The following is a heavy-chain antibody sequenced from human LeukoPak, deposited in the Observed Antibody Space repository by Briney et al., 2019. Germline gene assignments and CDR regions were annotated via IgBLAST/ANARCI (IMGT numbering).Heavy chain of an antibody. Sequence: ASVEVSCKASGGTFSSYAISWVRQAPGQGLEWMGGIIPIFGTANYAQKFQGRVTITADESTSTAYMELSSLRSEDTAVYYCARAGYDFWSGTYYYYMDVWGKGTTVTVSS. V-gene: IGHV1-69*13. D-gene: IGHD3-3*01. CDR2: IIPIFGTA. J-gene: IGHJ6*03. CDR3: ARAGYDFWSGTYYYYMDV. CDR1: GGTFSSYA.